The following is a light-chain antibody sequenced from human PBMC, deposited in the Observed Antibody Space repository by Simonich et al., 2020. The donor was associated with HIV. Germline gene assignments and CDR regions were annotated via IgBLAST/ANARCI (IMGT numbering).Light chain of an antibody. Sequence: QSALTQPASVSGSPGQSITISCTGTSSDVGVYNYVSRYQQHPGKAPKVMIYDVSNRPSGVSNRVYGSKSGNTASLTISGLQAEDEADYYCSSFTNSRTLVFGGGTKLTVL. J-gene: IGLJ3*02. CDR3: SSFTNSRTLV. V-gene: IGLV2-14*03. CDR2: DVS. CDR1: SSDVGVYNY.